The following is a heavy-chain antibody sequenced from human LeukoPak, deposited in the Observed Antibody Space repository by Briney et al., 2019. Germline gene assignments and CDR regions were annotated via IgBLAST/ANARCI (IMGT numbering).Heavy chain of an antibody. Sequence: GGSLRLSCAASGFMFSSYAMSWVRQAPGKGLEWVSGISDSGGSTYHADSVKGRFTISRDNSKNTVYLQMNSLRAEDTALYYCAKDKGSTVTGLPDYWGQGTLVTVSS. CDR1: GFMFSSYA. D-gene: IGHD4-17*01. CDR2: ISDSGGST. CDR3: AKDKGSTVTGLPDY. V-gene: IGHV3-23*01. J-gene: IGHJ4*02.